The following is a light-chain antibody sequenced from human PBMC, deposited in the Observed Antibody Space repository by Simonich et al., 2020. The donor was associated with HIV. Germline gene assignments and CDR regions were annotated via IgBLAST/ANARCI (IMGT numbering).Light chain of an antibody. CDR1: TGAVTSDYY. Sequence: QTVVTQEPSLTVSPGGTVTLTCASRTGAVTSDYYPNWFQQKPGQPPRARIYSTRNKHSWTPARFSGSLLGGKGALTLSGVQPEDEAEYYCLLYYGGSWVFGGGTKLTVL. CDR3: LLYYGGSWV. V-gene: IGLV7-43*01. J-gene: IGLJ3*02. CDR2: STR.